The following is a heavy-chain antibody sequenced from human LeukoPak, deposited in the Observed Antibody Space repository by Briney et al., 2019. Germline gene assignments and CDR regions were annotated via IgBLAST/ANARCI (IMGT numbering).Heavy chain of an antibody. D-gene: IGHD5-18*01. CDR3: ARVEDQTAMVME. J-gene: IGHJ4*02. V-gene: IGHV4-39*07. CDR2: IYHSGST. Sequence: PSETPSLTCTVSGYSISSSSYYWGWIRQPPGKGLEWIGSIYHSGSTYYNPSLKSRVTISVDTSKNQFSLKLSSVTAADTAVYYCARVEDQTAMVMEWGQGTLVTVSS. CDR1: GYSISSSSYY.